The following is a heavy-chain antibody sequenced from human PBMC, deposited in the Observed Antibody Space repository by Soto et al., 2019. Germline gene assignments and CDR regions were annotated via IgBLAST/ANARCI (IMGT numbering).Heavy chain of an antibody. CDR2: IIPILGIA. CDR3: ARAYYYGSGSYYYYYGMDV. J-gene: IGHJ6*02. Sequence: GASVKVSCKASGGTFSSYTISWVRQAPGQGLEWMGRIIPILGIANYAQKFQGRVTITADKFTSTAYMELSSLRSEDTAVYYCARAYYYGSGSYYYYYGMDVWGQGTTVTVSS. D-gene: IGHD3-10*01. CDR1: GGTFSSYT. V-gene: IGHV1-69*02.